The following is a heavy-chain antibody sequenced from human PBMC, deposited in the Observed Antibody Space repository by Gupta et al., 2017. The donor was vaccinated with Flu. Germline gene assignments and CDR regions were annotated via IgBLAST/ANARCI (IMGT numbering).Heavy chain of an antibody. CDR2: IYNTGSA. CDR3: ARLRGYSYGYVEY. CDR1: GASSSTRTYYY. V-gene: IGHV4-39*01. J-gene: IGHJ4*02. Sequence: PLQESGPGLVKPSETLTRTCPAPGASSSTRTYYYWGWIRQPPGKGLEYIGSIYNTGSASYNPSLKRRVTVSVDTSKNQFSLYLSSVTAADTAVYYCARLRGYSYGYVEYWGQGTLVTVSS. D-gene: IGHD5-18*01.